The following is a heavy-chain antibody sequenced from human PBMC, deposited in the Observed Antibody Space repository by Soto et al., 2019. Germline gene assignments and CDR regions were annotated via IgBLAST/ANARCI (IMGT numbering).Heavy chain of an antibody. D-gene: IGHD5-18*01. CDR3: EIGGHLYSYGAGGMDV. V-gene: IGHV3-74*01. J-gene: IGHJ6*02. Sequence: EVQLVESGGGLVQPGGSLRLSCAASGFTFSSYWMHWVRQAPGKGLVWVSRINSDGSSTSYADSVKGRFTISRDNAKNTLYLQMHSLRAEDTAVYYCEIGGHLYSYGAGGMDVWGQGTTVTVSS. CDR1: GFTFSSYW. CDR2: INSDGSST.